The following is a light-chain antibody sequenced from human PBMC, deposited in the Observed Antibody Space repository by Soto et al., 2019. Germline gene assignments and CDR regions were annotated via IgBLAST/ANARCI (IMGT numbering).Light chain of an antibody. CDR1: QGIGIL. Sequence: DIQMTQSTSSLSASVGDRVTITCRASQGIGILLGWFQQKPGRAPKRLIYAASTLESGVPSRFSGRGSGIKFTHTISGLQPEDFATYYCRRHNAYPLTFGQGTKM. CDR3: RRHNAYPLT. J-gene: IGKJ1*01. CDR2: AAS. V-gene: IGKV1-17*01.